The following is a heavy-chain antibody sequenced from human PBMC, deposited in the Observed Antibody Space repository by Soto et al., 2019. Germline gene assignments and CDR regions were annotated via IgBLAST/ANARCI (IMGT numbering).Heavy chain of an antibody. D-gene: IGHD3-22*01. Sequence: QVQLVQSGAEVKKPGSSVKVSCKASGGTFSSYAIGWVRQAPGQGLEWMGGIIPIFGTANYAQKFQGRVTITADESTSTAYMELSSLRSEDTAVYYCAREVYYYDSSGYEWFDPWGQGTLVTVSS. V-gene: IGHV1-69*01. CDR2: IIPIFGTA. J-gene: IGHJ5*02. CDR3: AREVYYYDSSGYEWFDP. CDR1: GGTFSSYA.